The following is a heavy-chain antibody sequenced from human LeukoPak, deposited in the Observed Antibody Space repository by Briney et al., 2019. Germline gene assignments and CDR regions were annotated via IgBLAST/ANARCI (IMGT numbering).Heavy chain of an antibody. V-gene: IGHV3-23*01. CDR2: ISGSGGST. CDR3: AKVLKRYLGVEYYFDY. Sequence: GGSLRLSCAASGFTFSSYAMSRVRQAPGKGLEWVSAISGSGGSTYYADSVKGRFTISRDNSKNTLYLQMNSLRAEDTAVYYCAKVLKRYLGVEYYFDYWGQGTLVTVSS. J-gene: IGHJ4*02. D-gene: IGHD1-1*01. CDR1: GFTFSSYA.